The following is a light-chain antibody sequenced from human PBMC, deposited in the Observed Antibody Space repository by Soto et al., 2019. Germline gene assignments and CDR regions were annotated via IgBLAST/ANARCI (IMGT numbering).Light chain of an antibody. J-gene: IGLJ1*01. Sequence: QSALAQPASVSGSRGQSIIISCVGRNTDVGQDKSVSWYQQHPGKAPKLMIYEVSNRPSGVSNRFSGSKSGNTASLTISGLQAEDEADYYCSSYTSSSTYVFGTGTKVTVL. CDR2: EVS. CDR3: SSYTSSSTYV. V-gene: IGLV2-14*01. CDR1: NTDVGQDKS.